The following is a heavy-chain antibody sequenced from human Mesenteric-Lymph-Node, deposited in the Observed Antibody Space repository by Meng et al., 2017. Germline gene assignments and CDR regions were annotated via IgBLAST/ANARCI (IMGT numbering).Heavy chain of an antibody. D-gene: IGHD3-10*01. V-gene: IGHV4-39*07. CDR3: ARGYERYYYGSGSYYY. Sequence: SETLSLTCTVSGGSISSSSYYWGWIRQPPGKGLEWIGSIYYSGSTYYNPSLKSRVTISVDTWKNQFSLKLNSVTAADTAVYYCARGYERYYYGSGSYYYWGQGTLVTVSS. CDR1: GGSISSSSYY. J-gene: IGHJ4*02. CDR2: IYYSGST.